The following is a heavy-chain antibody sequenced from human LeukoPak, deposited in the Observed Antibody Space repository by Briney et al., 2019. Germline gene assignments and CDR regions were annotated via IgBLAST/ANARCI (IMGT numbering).Heavy chain of an antibody. D-gene: IGHD3-22*01. CDR1: GGIFSNYG. Sequence: ASVKVSCKAFGGIFSNYGIGWVRQAPGQGPEWMGWINAGNGNTKYSQKFQGRVTITRDTSASTAYMELSSLRSEDTAVYYCATPRYYYDSSGLHWGQGTLVTVSS. CDR2: INAGNGNT. CDR3: ATPRYYYDSSGLH. V-gene: IGHV1-3*01. J-gene: IGHJ4*02.